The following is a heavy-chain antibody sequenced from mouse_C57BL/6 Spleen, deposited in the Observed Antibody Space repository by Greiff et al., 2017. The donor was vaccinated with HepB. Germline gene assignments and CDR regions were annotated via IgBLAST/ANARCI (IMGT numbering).Heavy chain of an antibody. D-gene: IGHD2-4*01. CDR1: GYTFTSYW. J-gene: IGHJ2*01. V-gene: IGHV1-52*01. CDR2: IDPSDSET. Sequence: QVQLKQPGAELVRPGSSVKLSCKASGYTFTSYWMHWVKQRPIQGLEWIGNIDPSDSETHYNQKFKDKATLTVDKSSSTAYMQLSSLTSEDSAVYYCAREIYYDYDRGFDYWGQGTTLTVSS. CDR3: AREIYYDYDRGFDY.